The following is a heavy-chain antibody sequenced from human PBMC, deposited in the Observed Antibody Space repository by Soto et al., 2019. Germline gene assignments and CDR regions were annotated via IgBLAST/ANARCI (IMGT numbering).Heavy chain of an antibody. Sequence: SETLSLTCTVPGGSVSSGSYYWSWIRQPPGKGLEWIGYIYYSGSTNYNPSLKSRVTISVDTSKNQFSLKLSSVTAADTAVYYCARDGLKLASNYYGMDVWGQGTTVTVSS. J-gene: IGHJ6*02. D-gene: IGHD2-21*02. CDR3: ARDGLKLASNYYGMDV. CDR2: IYYSGST. V-gene: IGHV4-61*01. CDR1: GGSVSSGSYY.